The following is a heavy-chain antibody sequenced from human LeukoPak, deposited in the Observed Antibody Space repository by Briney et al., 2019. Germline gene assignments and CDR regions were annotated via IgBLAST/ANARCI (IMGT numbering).Heavy chain of an antibody. J-gene: IGHJ6*03. V-gene: IGHV4-61*02. CDR3: TRDRHDSSGHYYDYYYMDA. Sequence: SETLSLTCTVSGGSIRSGSYYWSWIRQPAGKGLEWIGRIYPSGSTNYNPSLKSRVTISLDTSKNQFSLKLSSVTAADTAVYYCTRDRHDSSGHYYDYYYMDAWGKGTTVTVSS. CDR2: IYPSGST. D-gene: IGHD3-22*01. CDR1: GGSIRSGSYY.